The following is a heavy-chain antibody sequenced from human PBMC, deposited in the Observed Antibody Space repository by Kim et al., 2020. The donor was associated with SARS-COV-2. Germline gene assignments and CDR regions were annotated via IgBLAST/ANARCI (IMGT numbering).Heavy chain of an antibody. CDR3: ASNYGSGSYGDDNWFDP. V-gene: IGHV4-30-2*04. J-gene: IGHJ5*02. D-gene: IGHD3-10*01. Sequence: LKSRVTISVDTSKNQFSLKLSSVTAADTAVYYCASNYGSGSYGDDNWFDPWGQGTLVTVSS.